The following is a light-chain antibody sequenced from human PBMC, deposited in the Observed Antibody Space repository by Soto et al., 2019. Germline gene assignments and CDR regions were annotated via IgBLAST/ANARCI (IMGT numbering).Light chain of an antibody. CDR3: QQYGNSPPLT. CDR1: QSVSSGY. CDR2: GAS. V-gene: IGKV3-20*01. Sequence: EIVLTQSPGTLSLSPGERATLSCRASQSVSSGYLAWYQHRPGQAPRLLIYGASSRATVIPDRFSGSGSGTDFTLTISRLEPEDFAVYYCQQYGNSPPLTFGGGTKVEIK. J-gene: IGKJ4*01.